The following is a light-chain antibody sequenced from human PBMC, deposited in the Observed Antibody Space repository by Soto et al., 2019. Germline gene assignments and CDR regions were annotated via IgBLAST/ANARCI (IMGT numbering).Light chain of an antibody. Sequence: EIVMAQSPATLSVSPGERATLSCRASQSVSTNEAWSQQRPGQAPRLLIYGASTNATSIPDSLSGSGSWTEFTLTISSLQSDDCVVSYCEPYYAWPPLTFGQGTKVEI. CDR1: QSVSTN. J-gene: IGKJ1*01. V-gene: IGKV3-15*01. CDR3: EPYYAWPPLT. CDR2: GAS.